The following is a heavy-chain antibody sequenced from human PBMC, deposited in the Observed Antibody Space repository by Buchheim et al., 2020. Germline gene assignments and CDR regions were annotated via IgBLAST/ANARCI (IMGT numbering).Heavy chain of an antibody. Sequence: QVQLQQWGAGLLKPSETLSLTCAVYGGSFSGYYWSWIRQPPGKGLEWFGEINHSGSTNYNPSLKSRVTISVDTSKNQFSFNLSAVTAADESVYYCARGTGYCSGGSCAFDYWGQGTL. CDR1: GGSFSGYY. CDR2: INHSGST. CDR3: ARGTGYCSGGSCAFDY. J-gene: IGHJ4*02. D-gene: IGHD2-15*01. V-gene: IGHV4-34*01.